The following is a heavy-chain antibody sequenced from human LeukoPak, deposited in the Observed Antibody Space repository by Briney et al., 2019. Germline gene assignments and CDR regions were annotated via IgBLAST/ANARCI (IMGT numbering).Heavy chain of an antibody. CDR3: AREAPRSGYDTNPNFDY. D-gene: IGHD5-12*01. CDR2: IYYSGST. CDR1: GGSISSYC. V-gene: IGHV4-59*01. J-gene: IGHJ4*02. Sequence: PSETLSLTCTVSGGSISSYCWSWIRQPPGKGLEWIGYIYYSGSTNYNPSLKSRVTISVDTSKNQFSLKLSSVTAADTAVYYCAREAPRSGYDTNPNFDYWGQGTLVTVSS.